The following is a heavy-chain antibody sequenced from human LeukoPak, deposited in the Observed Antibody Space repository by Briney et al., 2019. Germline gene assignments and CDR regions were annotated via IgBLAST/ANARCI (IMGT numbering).Heavy chain of an antibody. Sequence: PGGSLRLSCAASGFTFSSYGMHWVRQAPGKGLEWVAVIWYDGSNKYYADSVKGRFTISRDNSKNTLYLQMNSLRAEDTAVYYCARAAPFWIVGGSGDFDYWGQGTLVTVSS. CDR2: IWYDGSNK. V-gene: IGHV3-33*08. CDR3: ARAAPFWIVGGSGDFDY. CDR1: GFTFSSYG. J-gene: IGHJ4*02. D-gene: IGHD1-26*01.